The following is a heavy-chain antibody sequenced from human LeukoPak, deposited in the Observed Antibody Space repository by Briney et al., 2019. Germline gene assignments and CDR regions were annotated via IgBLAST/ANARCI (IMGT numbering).Heavy chain of an antibody. CDR1: GFTFSSYA. CDR2: ISGSGGST. CDR3: AKDWNVRFLRGSGYTPDAFDI. Sequence: PGGSLRLSCAASGFTFSSYAMSWVRQAPGKGLEWVSAISGSGGSTYYADSVKGRFTISRDNSKNTLYLQMNSLRAEDTAVYYCAKDWNVRFLRGSGYTPDAFDIWGQGTMVTVSS. V-gene: IGHV3-23*01. J-gene: IGHJ3*02. D-gene: IGHD5-12*01.